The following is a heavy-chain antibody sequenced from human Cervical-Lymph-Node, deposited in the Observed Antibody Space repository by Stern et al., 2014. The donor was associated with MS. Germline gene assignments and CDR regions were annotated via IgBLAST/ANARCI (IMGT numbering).Heavy chain of an antibody. V-gene: IGHV1-8*01. CDR3: ARGRSLTIFGVVIDYYFDY. Sequence: QLVQSGAEVKKPGASVKVSCKASGYTFTSYDINWVRQATGQGLEWMGWMNPNSGNTGYAQKFQGRVTMTRNTSISTAYMELSSLRSEDTAVYYCARGRSLTIFGVVIDYYFDYWGQGTLVTVSS. D-gene: IGHD3-3*01. CDR1: GYTFTSYD. J-gene: IGHJ4*02. CDR2: MNPNSGNT.